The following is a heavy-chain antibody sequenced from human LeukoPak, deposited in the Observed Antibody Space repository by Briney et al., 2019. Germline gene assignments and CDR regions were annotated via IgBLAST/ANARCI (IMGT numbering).Heavy chain of an antibody. CDR2: ISGGGSST. D-gene: IGHD3-10*01. CDR1: GFTFNSYA. Sequence: PGGSLRLSCAASGFTFNSYAMSWVRQAPGKGLEWVSVISGGGSSTYYADSVKGRFTISRDNSKNTLYLQMNSLRAEDTAVYYCARARSGRPLAFDYWGQGTLVTVSS. J-gene: IGHJ4*02. CDR3: ARARSGRPLAFDY. V-gene: IGHV3-23*01.